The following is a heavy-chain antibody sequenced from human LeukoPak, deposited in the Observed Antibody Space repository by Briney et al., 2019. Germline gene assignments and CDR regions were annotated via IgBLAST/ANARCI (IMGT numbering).Heavy chain of an antibody. CDR2: ISDSGGRT. CDR1: GITLSNYG. V-gene: IGHV3-23*01. J-gene: IGHJ4*02. Sequence: GGSLRLSCAVSGITLSNYGMSWVRQAPGKGLEWVAGISDSGGRTKYADSVKGRFTISRDNPKNTLYLQMNSLRAEDTAVYFCVRDRGYSTFDYWGQGTLVTVSS. D-gene: IGHD3-22*01. CDR3: VRDRGYSTFDY.